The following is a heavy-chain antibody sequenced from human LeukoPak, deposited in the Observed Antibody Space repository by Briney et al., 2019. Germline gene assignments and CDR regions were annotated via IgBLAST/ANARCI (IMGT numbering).Heavy chain of an antibody. Sequence: ASVKVSCKASGYTFTSFDFNRVRQATGQGLEWMGWMNPNSGNTGYAQKFQGRVTLTRNTSITTAYMELSSLTSEDTAVYYCARKGASDYWGQGTLVTVSS. CDR3: ARKGASDY. CDR2: MNPNSGNT. J-gene: IGHJ4*02. CDR1: GYTFTSFD. V-gene: IGHV1-8*02. D-gene: IGHD3-16*01.